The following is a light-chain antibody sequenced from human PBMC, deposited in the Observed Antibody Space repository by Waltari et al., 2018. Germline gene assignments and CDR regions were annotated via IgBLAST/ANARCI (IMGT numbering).Light chain of an antibody. CDR3: QSIDIIVV. V-gene: IGLV3-25*03. Sequence: AYWYQQKPGQAPVVVLYKDTQRPSGIPERFSGFSSGTTVTLTISGVQAEDEADYYCQSIDIIVVFGGGTKLTV. CDR2: KDT. J-gene: IGLJ2*01.